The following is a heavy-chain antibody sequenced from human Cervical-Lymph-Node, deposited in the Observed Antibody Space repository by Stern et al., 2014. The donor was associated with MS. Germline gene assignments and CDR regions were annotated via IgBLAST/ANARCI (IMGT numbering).Heavy chain of an antibody. J-gene: IGHJ6*02. CDR3: AKEGAVLVKSYGLDV. CDR1: GFSFSSHV. Sequence: VQLVESGGGVVQPGKSLRLSCAAAGFSFSSHVMYWVRQAPGKGLEWVAVISYDGTNEYYADPVKGRFTISRDNSKNTLFLQMKSLRAEDTAVYYCAKEGAVLVKSYGLDVWGQGTTVTVS. D-gene: IGHD2-21*01. CDR2: ISYDGTNE. V-gene: IGHV3-30*18.